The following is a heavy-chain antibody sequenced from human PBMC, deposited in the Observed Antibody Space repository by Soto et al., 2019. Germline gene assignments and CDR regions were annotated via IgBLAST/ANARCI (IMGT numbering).Heavy chain of an antibody. CDR3: ARSSSGPPPDAFDI. J-gene: IGHJ3*02. D-gene: IGHD6-19*01. Sequence: ASVKVSCKASGYTFTSYDINWVRQATGQGLEWMGWMSPNNGNTGYAQKFQGRVTMTTDTSTSTAYMELRSLRSDDTAVYYCARSSSGPPPDAFDIWGQGTMVTVSS. CDR2: MSPNNGNT. CDR1: GYTFTSYD. V-gene: IGHV1-8*01.